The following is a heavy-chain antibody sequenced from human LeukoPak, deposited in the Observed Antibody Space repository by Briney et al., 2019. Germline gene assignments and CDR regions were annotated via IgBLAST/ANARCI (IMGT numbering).Heavy chain of an antibody. J-gene: IGHJ4*02. D-gene: IGHD2-2*01. CDR2: ISGGGDSA. Sequence: GGSLRLSCAASGFTSSDYAMTWVRQTPGKGLEWVSVISGGGDSADYADSMKGRFTISRDNSKNTLYLQMNSLRAEDTALYYCAKLGCTGTICYANYWGQGTLVTVSS. CDR3: AKLGCTGTICYANY. V-gene: IGHV3-23*01. CDR1: GFTSSDYA.